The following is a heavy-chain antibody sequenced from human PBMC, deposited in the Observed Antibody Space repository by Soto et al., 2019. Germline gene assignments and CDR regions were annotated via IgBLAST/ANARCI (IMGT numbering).Heavy chain of an antibody. J-gene: IGHJ2*01. Sequence: VQLLESGGGLVQPGGSLRLSCAASGFTFVGYAMSWVRQAPGKGLEWVSSVSGTGTSTYYADSVKGRFTISRDNSKNTLFLQMNNLRAEDTAVYYCAKDIDMWYFALWGRGTLVTVSS. CDR1: GFTFVGYA. CDR2: VSGTGTST. V-gene: IGHV3-23*01. CDR3: AKDIDMWYFAL.